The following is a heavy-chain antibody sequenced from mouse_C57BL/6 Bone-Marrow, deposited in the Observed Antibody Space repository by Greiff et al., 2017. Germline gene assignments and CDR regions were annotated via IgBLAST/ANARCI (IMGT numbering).Heavy chain of an antibody. J-gene: IGHJ1*03. D-gene: IGHD1-1*01. Sequence: ESGPGLVKPSQSLFLTCSITGFPITSGYYWIWIRQSPGKPLEWMGYITHSGETFYNPSLQSPISITREPSKNQFFLQLNAVTTEDTAMYYCAGDSHGSSYWYFDVWGTGTTVTVSS. V-gene: IGHV12-3*01. CDR2: ITHSGET. CDR1: GFPITSGYY. CDR3: AGDSHGSSYWYFDV.